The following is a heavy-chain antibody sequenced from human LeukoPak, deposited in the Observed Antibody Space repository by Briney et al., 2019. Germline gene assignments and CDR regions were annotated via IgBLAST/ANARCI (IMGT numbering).Heavy chain of an antibody. Sequence: AGGSLRLSCAVSGFTLSNYSMNWVRQAPGKGLEWISYISGSGFTIHYADSVKGRFTISRDNSKNTLYLQMNSLRAEDTAIYYCANPPTVTSFHYWGQGTLVTVSS. CDR1: GFTLSNYS. D-gene: IGHD4-11*01. J-gene: IGHJ4*02. CDR2: ISGSGFTI. V-gene: IGHV3-48*04. CDR3: ANPPTVTSFHY.